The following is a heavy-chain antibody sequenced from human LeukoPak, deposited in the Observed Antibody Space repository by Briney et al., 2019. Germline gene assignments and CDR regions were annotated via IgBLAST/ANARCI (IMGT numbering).Heavy chain of an antibody. CDR3: ANAGFCSSTTCYNPFDH. CDR2: ITDSGFTT. J-gene: IGHJ4*02. CDR1: GFTFSSYA. V-gene: IGHV3-23*01. D-gene: IGHD2-2*02. Sequence: PGGSLRLSCAASGFTFSSYAMSWVRRAPGKGLEWVSGITDSGFTTFYANSVKGRFTISRDNSKNTLYLQMNSLRAEDTAVYYCANAGFCSSTTCYNPFDHWGQGTLVTVSS.